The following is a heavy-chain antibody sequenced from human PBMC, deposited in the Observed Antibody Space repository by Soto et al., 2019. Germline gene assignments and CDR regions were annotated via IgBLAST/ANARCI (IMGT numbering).Heavy chain of an antibody. CDR3: ASASGGYYDFWSGYHTRIYDY. CDR2: INHLGSI. Sequence: SETLSLTCVVSGGSLSDYFWSWIRQPPGMALEWIGEINHLGSINYNPSLKSRVTMSVDTSKNQFSLTLNSVTAADTAVYYCASASGGYYDFWSGYHTRIYDYWGQGTLVTVSS. V-gene: IGHV4-34*01. CDR1: GGSLSDYF. J-gene: IGHJ4*02. D-gene: IGHD3-3*01.